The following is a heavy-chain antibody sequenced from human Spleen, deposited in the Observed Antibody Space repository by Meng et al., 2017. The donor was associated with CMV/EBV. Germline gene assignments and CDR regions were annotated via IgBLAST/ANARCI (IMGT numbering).Heavy chain of an antibody. CDR3: ARGLVVPGTRWFDP. J-gene: IGHJ5*02. Sequence: GESLKISCAASGFTFSNFSMNWVRQAPGKGLVWVSRLSSDGTGTTYADSVKGRVTISRDNAKNTLYLQMNSLRVEDTGVYYCARGLVVPGTRWFDPWGQGTLVTVSS. V-gene: IGHV3-74*01. CDR2: LSSDGTGT. D-gene: IGHD2-21*01. CDR1: GFTFSNFS.